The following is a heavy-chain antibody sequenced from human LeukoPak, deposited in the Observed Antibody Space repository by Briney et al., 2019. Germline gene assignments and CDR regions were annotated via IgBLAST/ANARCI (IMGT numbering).Heavy chain of an antibody. CDR3: ARGEFRTGAKGDYYYYMDV. CDR2: INPNSGGT. V-gene: IGHV1-2*02. CDR1: GYIFSVYY. Sequence: GASVKVSCKASGYIFSVYYMHWVRQAPGQGLEWMGWINPNSGGTDYAQKPQGRVTMTRDTSISTAYMELIGLRSDDTAVYYCARGEFRTGAKGDYYYYMDVWGKGTTVTVSS. D-gene: IGHD3/OR15-3a*01. J-gene: IGHJ6*03.